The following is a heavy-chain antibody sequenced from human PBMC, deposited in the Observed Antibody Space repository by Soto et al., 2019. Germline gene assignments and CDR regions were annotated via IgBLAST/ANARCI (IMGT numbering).Heavy chain of an antibody. CDR1: GYTFTSYD. Sequence: ASVKVSCKASGYTFTSYDINWVRQATGQGLEWMGWMNPNSGNTGYAQKFQGRVTMTRNTSISTAYMELSSLRSEDTAVYYCARVTGYRSIFGVVTGASGFDYWGQGTLVTVSS. CDR2: MNPNSGNT. V-gene: IGHV1-8*01. D-gene: IGHD3-3*01. CDR3: ARVTGYRSIFGVVTGASGFDY. J-gene: IGHJ4*02.